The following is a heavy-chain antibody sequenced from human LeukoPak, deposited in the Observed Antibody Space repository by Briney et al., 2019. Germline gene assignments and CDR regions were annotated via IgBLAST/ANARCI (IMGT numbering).Heavy chain of an antibody. J-gene: IGHJ4*02. CDR2: IYPGDSDT. V-gene: IGHV5-51*01. D-gene: IGHD6-19*01. CDR1: GYRFTNYW. CDR3: ARHLHSSGYFHFDY. Sequence: GESLKISCRGSGYRFTNYWIGWVRQMPGKGLVWVGIIYPGDSDTRYNPSFQGQVTISADKSISTAYLQWSSLRASDTAHYYCARHLHSSGYFHFDYWGQGTLVTVSS.